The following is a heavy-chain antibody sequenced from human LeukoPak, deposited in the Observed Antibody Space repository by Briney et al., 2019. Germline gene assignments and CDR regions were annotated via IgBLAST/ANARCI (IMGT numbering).Heavy chain of an antibody. D-gene: IGHD1-1*01. J-gene: IGHJ4*02. CDR1: GFTFNSYA. CDR3: AKGVLAVRLES. Sequence: RAGGSLRLSCAASGFTFNSYAMSWVGQAPGKGLEWVSAISGSGGITYYADSVKGRFTISRDNSKNTLSLQMNSLRAEDTAVYYCAKGVLAVRLESWGQGTLVTVSS. V-gene: IGHV3-23*01. CDR2: ISGSGGIT.